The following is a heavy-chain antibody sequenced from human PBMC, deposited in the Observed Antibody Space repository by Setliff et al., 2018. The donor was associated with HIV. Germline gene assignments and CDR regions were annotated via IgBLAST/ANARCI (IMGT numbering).Heavy chain of an antibody. V-gene: IGHV4-61*02. CDR2: IYTSGST. Sequence: SETLSLTCTVSGASISSGGYYWSWIRQPAGKGLEWIGRIYTSGSTKNNPTLKSRVTISVDTSKNQFSLRLSSVTAADTAVYYCATSRETTVMGDAFDTWGQGTMVTVSS. CDR3: ATSRETTVMGDAFDT. J-gene: IGHJ3*02. D-gene: IGHD4-4*01. CDR1: GASISSGGYY.